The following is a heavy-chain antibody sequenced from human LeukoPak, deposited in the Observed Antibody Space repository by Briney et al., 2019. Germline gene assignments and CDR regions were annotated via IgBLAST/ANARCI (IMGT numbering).Heavy chain of an antibody. Sequence: PSETLSLTCTVSGGSISSYYWSWIRQPPGKGLEWIGYIYYSGSTNYSPSLKSRVTISVDTSKNQFSLKLSSVTAADTAVYYCARDQRYSSGWLEFDPWGQGTLVTVSS. CDR3: ARDQRYSSGWLEFDP. V-gene: IGHV4-59*01. CDR1: GGSISSYY. D-gene: IGHD6-19*01. CDR2: IYYSGST. J-gene: IGHJ5*02.